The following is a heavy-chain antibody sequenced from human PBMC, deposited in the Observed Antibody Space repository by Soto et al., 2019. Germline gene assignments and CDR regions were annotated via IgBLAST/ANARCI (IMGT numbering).Heavy chain of an antibody. CDR1: GGSISSGGYY. CDR3: ARGGHSSWYYYNPQYYYGMDV. D-gene: IGHD6-13*01. CDR2: IYYSGST. Sequence: SETLSLTCTVSGGSISSGGYYWSWIRQHPGKGLEWIGYIYYSGSTYYNTSLKSRVTISVDTSKNQFSLKLSSVTAADTAVYYCARGGHSSWYYYNPQYYYGMDVWGQGTTVTVSS. J-gene: IGHJ6*02. V-gene: IGHV4-31*03.